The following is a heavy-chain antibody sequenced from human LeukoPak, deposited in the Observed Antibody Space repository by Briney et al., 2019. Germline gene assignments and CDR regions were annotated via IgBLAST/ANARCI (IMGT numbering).Heavy chain of an antibody. CDR1: GGTFSSYA. Sequence: SVKLSCKASGGTFSSYAISWVPQAPGQGLEWLGGIIPTFGTANYAQKFQGRVTITTDESTSTAYMELSSLRSEDTAVYYCARGAPDCSGGSCYRRDYYYYMDVWGKGTTVTVSS. D-gene: IGHD2-15*01. J-gene: IGHJ6*03. CDR3: ARGAPDCSGGSCYRRDYYYYMDV. V-gene: IGHV1-69*05. CDR2: IIPTFGTA.